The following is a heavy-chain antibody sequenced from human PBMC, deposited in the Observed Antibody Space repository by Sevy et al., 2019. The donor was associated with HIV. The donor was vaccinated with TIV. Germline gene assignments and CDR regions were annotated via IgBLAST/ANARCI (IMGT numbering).Heavy chain of an antibody. CDR3: ATHAGIAAAGRVFDY. CDR2: IRNKADSYTT. J-gene: IGHJ4*02. Sequence: GSLRLSCAASGFTFSDHYMEWVRQAPGKGLEWVGRIRNKADSYTTEYAASVKGRFTISRDDSKYSLYLLMNSLKTEDTAVYYCATHAGIAAAGRVFDYWGQGTLVTVSS. V-gene: IGHV3-72*01. D-gene: IGHD6-13*01. CDR1: GFTFSDHY.